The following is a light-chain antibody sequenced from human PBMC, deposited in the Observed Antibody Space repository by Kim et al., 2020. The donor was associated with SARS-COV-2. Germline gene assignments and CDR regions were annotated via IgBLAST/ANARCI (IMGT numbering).Light chain of an antibody. CDR2: NGT. CDR3: QQYASSPYT. Sequence: LSPGERAPLSCRASQSVTSNFLAWHQRQPGPATRLLNSNGTNGATDIPSRFSGRGSGEDFPLIISSLEAEDFAVYYCQQYASSPYTFGLGTKLEI. CDR1: QSVTSNF. V-gene: IGKV3-20*01. J-gene: IGKJ2*01.